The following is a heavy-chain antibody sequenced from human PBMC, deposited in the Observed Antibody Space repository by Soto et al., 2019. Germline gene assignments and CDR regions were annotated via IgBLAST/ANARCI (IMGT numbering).Heavy chain of an antibody. CDR1: GFSLTTDGVG. CDR2: IYWDDDE. Sequence: QITLKESGPTLVKPTQTLTLTCNFSGFSLTTDGVGVGWVRQPPVGALEWLPLIYWDDDERYSPSLKTRLTITKDPSKNQVDLIMTNMDPVDTATYYCAHSRNLITEDAQVGDFDYWGKGILVTVSS. J-gene: IGHJ4*02. V-gene: IGHV2-5*02. CDR3: AHSRNLITEDAQVGDFDY. D-gene: IGHD3-10*01.